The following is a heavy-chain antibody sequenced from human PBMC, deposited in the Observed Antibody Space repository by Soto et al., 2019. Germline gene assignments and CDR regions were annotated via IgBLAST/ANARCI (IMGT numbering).Heavy chain of an antibody. D-gene: IGHD3-3*01. CDR2: IYHSGST. Sequence: QVQLQESGPGLVKPSGTLSLTCAVSSGSISSSNWWSWVRQPQGKGLEWIGEIYHSGSTNYNPSLKSRVTISVDKSKNQFSLKLSSVTAADTAVYYCARGPRYYDFWSGYYRDYYYYYMDVWGKGTTVTVSS. CDR1: SGSISSSNW. J-gene: IGHJ6*03. V-gene: IGHV4-4*02. CDR3: ARGPRYYDFWSGYYRDYYYYYMDV.